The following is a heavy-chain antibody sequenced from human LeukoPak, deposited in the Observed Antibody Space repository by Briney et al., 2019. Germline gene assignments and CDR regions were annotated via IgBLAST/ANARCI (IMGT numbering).Heavy chain of an antibody. Sequence: GGSLRLSCGASGFTFSSYAMSWVRQAPGKGLEWVSAISGSGGSTYYADSVKGRFTISRDNSKNTLYLQMNSLRAEDTAVYYCAKVGLERHQFDYWGQGTLVTVSS. J-gene: IGHJ4*02. V-gene: IGHV3-23*01. CDR3: AKVGLERHQFDY. CDR2: ISGSGGST. D-gene: IGHD1-1*01. CDR1: GFTFSSYA.